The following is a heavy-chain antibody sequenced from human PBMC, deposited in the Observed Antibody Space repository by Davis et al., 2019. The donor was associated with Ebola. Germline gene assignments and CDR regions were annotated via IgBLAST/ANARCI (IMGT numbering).Heavy chain of an antibody. CDR1: GGSISSYY. D-gene: IGHD1-1*01. CDR2: IYYSGST. J-gene: IGHJ5*02. CDR3: ARGGGTHWFDP. Sequence: MPSETLSLTFTVSGGSISSYYWSWIRQPPGKGLEWIGYIYYSGSTNYNPSLKSRVTISVDTSKNQFSLKLSSVTAADTAVYYCARGGGTHWFDPWGQGTLVTVSS. V-gene: IGHV4-59*01.